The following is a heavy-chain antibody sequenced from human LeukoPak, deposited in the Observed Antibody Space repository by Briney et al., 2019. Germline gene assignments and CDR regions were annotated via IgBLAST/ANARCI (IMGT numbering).Heavy chain of an antibody. CDR1: GFTFSSYW. D-gene: IGHD2-15*01. CDR2: IKQDGSEK. CDR3: ARVDCSGGSCCQDD. J-gene: IGHJ4*02. Sequence: VQPGGSLRLSCAASGFTFSSYWMTWVRQAPGKGLEWVANIKQDGSEKYYVDSAKGRFTISRDNAKNSLYLQMNSLRAEDTAVYYCARVDCSGGSCCQDDWGQGTLVTVSS. V-gene: IGHV3-7*04.